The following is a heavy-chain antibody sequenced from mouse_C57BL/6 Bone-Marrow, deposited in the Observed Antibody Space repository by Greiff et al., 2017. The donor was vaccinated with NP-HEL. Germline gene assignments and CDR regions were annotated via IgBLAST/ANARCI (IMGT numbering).Heavy chain of an antibody. Sequence: EVQLQQSGAELVRPGASVKLSCTASGFNIKDDYMHWVKQRPEQGLEWIGWIDPENGDTEYASKFQGKATITADTSSNTAYLQLSSLTSEDTAVYYCTLAGGYYFDYWGQGTTLTVSS. CDR3: TLAGGYYFDY. CDR1: GFNIKDDY. CDR2: IDPENGDT. J-gene: IGHJ2*01. V-gene: IGHV14-4*01.